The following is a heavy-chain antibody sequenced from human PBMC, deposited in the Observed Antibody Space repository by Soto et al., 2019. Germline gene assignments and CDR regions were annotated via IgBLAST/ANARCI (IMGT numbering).Heavy chain of an antibody. CDR3: AKGNSWSPALVLDI. CDR1: GFIFSTYA. V-gene: IGHV3-30-3*01. D-gene: IGHD1-7*01. J-gene: IGHJ3*02. Sequence: PGGSLRLSCAASGFIFSTYAMHWVRQAPGKGLEWVAVISYDGSNKYYADSVKGRFTISRDTSKNTLYLQMNSLRAEDTAVYYCAKGNSWSPALVLDIWGQGTMVTVSS. CDR2: ISYDGSNK.